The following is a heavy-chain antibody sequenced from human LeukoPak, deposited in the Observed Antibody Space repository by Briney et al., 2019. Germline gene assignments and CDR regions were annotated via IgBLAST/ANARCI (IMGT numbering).Heavy chain of an antibody. D-gene: IGHD6-6*01. J-gene: IGHJ4*02. CDR1: GFTFSSYS. CDR2: ISSSSSYI. CDR3: ASSPIAARLDY. Sequence: PGGSLRLSCAAPGFTFSSYSMNWVRQAPGKGLEWVSSISSSSSYIYYADSVKGRFTISRDNAKNSLYLQMNSLRAEDTAVYYCASSPIAARLDYWGQGTLVTVSS. V-gene: IGHV3-21*01.